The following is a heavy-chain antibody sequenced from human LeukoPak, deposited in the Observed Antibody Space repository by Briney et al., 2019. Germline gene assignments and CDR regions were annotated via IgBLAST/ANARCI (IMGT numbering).Heavy chain of an antibody. CDR2: VSGYKDAR. D-gene: IGHD3/OR15-3a*01. J-gene: IGHJ5*02. CDR3: ARTNMIFGVDVEQNWFDV. V-gene: IGHV1-18*01. CDR1: AYTFYNHG. Sequence: ASVKVSCKASAYTFYNHGISWVRQAAGHGLEWMGWVSGYKDAREYSKKFQGRVILTTDMATNTVYMELRSLRLDDTAVYYCARTNMIFGVDVEQNWFDVWGQGTLVIVSS.